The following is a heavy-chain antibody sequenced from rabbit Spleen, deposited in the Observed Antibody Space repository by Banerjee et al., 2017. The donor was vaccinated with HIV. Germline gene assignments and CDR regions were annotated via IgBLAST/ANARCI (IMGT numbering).Heavy chain of an antibody. V-gene: IGHV1S45*01. CDR3: ARGSAAMTMVITGFYFNL. Sequence: QEQLEESGGDLVKPEGSLTLTCTASGFSFSSSYYMCWVRQAPGKGLEWIGCIFTGSDTTYNASWAKGRFTISKTSSTTVTLQLTSLTAADTATYFCARGSAAMTMVITGFYFNLWGQGTLVTVS. CDR2: IFTGSDTT. CDR1: GFSFSSSYY. J-gene: IGHJ4*01. D-gene: IGHD2-1*01.